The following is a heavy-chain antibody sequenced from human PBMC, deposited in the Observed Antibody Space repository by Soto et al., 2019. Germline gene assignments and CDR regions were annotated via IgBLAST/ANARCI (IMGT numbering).Heavy chain of an antibody. CDR2: ISYDGSNK. D-gene: IGHD6-6*01. Sequence: GESLKISCAASGFTFSSYGMHWVRQAPGKGLEWVAVISYDGSNKYYADSVKGRFTISRDNSKNTLYLQMNSLRAEDTAVYYCAKEYSSSHRRIYYYYYGMDVWGQGTTVTVSS. CDR1: GFTFSSYG. J-gene: IGHJ6*02. V-gene: IGHV3-30*18. CDR3: AKEYSSSHRRIYYYYYGMDV.